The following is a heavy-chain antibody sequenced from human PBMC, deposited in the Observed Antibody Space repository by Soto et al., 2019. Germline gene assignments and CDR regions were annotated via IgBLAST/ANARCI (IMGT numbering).Heavy chain of an antibody. V-gene: IGHV3-23*01. D-gene: IGHD3-16*01. J-gene: IGHJ5*02. CDR3: AKDSLIMITFGGSYNWFDP. CDR1: GFTFSSYA. CDR2: ISGSGGST. Sequence: PGGSLRLSCAASGFTFSSYAMSWVRQAPGKGLEWVSAISGSGGSTYYADSVKGRFTISRDNSKNTLYLQMNSLRAEDTAVYYCAKDSLIMITFGGSYNWFDPWGQGTLVTVSS.